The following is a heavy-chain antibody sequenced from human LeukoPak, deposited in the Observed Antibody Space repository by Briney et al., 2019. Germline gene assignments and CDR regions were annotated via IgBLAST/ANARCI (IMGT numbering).Heavy chain of an antibody. CDR1: GGSISSYY. J-gene: IGHJ6*02. Sequence: PSQTLSLTCTVSGGSISSYYWSWIRRPPGKGLEWIGYIYYSGSTNYNPSLKSRVTISVDTSKNQFSLKLSSVTAADTAVYYCARDRSSYCSGGSCWKTGHYYYYGMDVWGQGTTVTVSS. CDR3: ARDRSSYCSGGSCWKTGHYYYYGMDV. CDR2: IYYSGST. V-gene: IGHV4-59*01. D-gene: IGHD2-15*01.